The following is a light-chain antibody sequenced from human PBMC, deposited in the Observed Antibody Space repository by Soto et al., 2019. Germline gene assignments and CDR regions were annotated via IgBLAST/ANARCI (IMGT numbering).Light chain of an antibody. CDR3: SSYTSSSTLEV. V-gene: IGLV2-14*01. Sequence: QSVLTQPASVSGSPGQSITISCTGTNSDVGGYNYVSWYQQHPGKAPKLMIYDVSNRPSGVSNRFSGSKSGNTASLTISGLQDEDEADYYCSSYTSSSTLEVFGGGTKLTVL. CDR2: DVS. J-gene: IGLJ2*01. CDR1: NSDVGGYNY.